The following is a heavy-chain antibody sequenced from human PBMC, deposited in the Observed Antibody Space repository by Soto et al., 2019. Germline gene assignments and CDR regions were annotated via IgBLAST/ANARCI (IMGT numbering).Heavy chain of an antibody. Sequence: EVQLVESGGGLVQPGGSLRLSCAASGFTFTSYAVHWVRQAPGKGLEFVASISSTGATIYYGDSVNGRVTISRDNSKSTVYLQMGSLKAEVTAVYYCARARIGAAGTKYYFDYWGRGTLVTVSS. D-gene: IGHD6-13*01. CDR2: ISSTGATI. V-gene: IGHV3-64*07. CDR1: GFTFTSYA. CDR3: ARARIGAAGTKYYFDY. J-gene: IGHJ4*02.